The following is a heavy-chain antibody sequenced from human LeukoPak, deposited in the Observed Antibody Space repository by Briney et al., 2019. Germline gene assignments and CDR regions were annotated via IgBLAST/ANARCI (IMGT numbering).Heavy chain of an antibody. CDR2: INPNDGDT. CDR3: ARAKFLYCSSSTCRFDY. Sequence: ASVKVSCKASGYTFTDYYMHWVRQAPGQGFELMGWINPNDGDTNYAQKFQGRVTMTRDTSISTAHMEVSRLRSDDTAVYYCARAKFLYCSSSTCRFDYWGQGTLVTVSS. CDR1: GYTFTDYY. V-gene: IGHV1-2*02. D-gene: IGHD2-2*01. J-gene: IGHJ4*01.